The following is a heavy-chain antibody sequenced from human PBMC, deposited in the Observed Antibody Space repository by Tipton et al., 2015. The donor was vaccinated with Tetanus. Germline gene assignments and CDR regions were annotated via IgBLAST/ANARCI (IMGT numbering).Heavy chain of an antibody. Sequence: TLSLTCTVSGGSIISGGYYWSWIRQHPGKGLEWIGDIYSSGSTYYNPSLKSRVTISVDTSKNQFSLRLNSGTAADTAVYYCARDQARGARGWNYFDYWGLGTLVTVSS. V-gene: IGHV4-31*03. J-gene: IGHJ4*02. CDR3: ARDQARGARGWNYFDY. CDR1: GGSIISGGYY. D-gene: IGHD6-6*01. CDR2: IYSSGST.